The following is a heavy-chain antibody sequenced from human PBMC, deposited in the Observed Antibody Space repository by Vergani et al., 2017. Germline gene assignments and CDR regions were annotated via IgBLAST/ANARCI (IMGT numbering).Heavy chain of an antibody. CDR3: AKRYYDFWSGYPYYYGMDV. J-gene: IGHJ6*02. CDR2: MNPNSGNT. V-gene: IGHV1-8*01. D-gene: IGHD3-3*01. Sequence: QVQLVQSGAEVKKPGASVKVSCKASGYTFTSYDINWVRQATGQGLEWMGWMNPNSGNTGYAQKFQGRVTMTRNTSISTAYMELSSLRSEDTAVYYCAKRYYDFWSGYPYYYGMDVWGQGTTVTVSS. CDR1: GYTFTSYD.